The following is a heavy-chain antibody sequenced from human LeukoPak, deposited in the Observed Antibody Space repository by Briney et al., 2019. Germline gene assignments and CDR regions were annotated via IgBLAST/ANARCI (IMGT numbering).Heavy chain of an antibody. J-gene: IGHJ5*02. CDR1: EFTFNTYD. CDR3: ARAKLGYDYSVWWFDP. Sequence: GGSLRLSCAASEFTFNTYDMNWVRQAPGKGLEWVSAISASGVNTYYADSVKGRFTISRDNSKNTLYLQMNSLRAEDTAVYYCARAKLGYDYSVWWFDPWGQGTLVTVSS. D-gene: IGHD4-11*01. V-gene: IGHV3-23*01. CDR2: ISASGVNT.